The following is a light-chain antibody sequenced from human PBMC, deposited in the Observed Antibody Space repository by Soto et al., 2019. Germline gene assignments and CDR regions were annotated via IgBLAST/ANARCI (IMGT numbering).Light chain of an antibody. Sequence: EIVLTQSPGTLSLFPGERATLSCRASQSISSSYLAWYQQKPGQAPRLLIHGASNRATGIPDRFSGAGSGTDFTLPISRLETEDFAVYYCHQYGSAPAWTFGQGTKVEIK. CDR1: QSISSSY. V-gene: IGKV3-20*01. CDR3: HQYGSAPAWT. CDR2: GAS. J-gene: IGKJ1*01.